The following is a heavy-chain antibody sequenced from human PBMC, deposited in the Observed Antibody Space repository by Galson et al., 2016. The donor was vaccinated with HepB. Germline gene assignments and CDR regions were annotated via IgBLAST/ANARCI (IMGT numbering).Heavy chain of an antibody. J-gene: IGHJ4*02. D-gene: IGHD2-2*01. Sequence: ETLSLTCTVYGGSISGYYWTWIRQPPGKGLEWIAEINHAGSTNYKPSLQSRVTITVYTPKNHFSLTVGSVNAADTAGYYCARGAVPAARGCGRFDYWGQGTLVIVSS. CDR1: GGSISGYY. CDR3: ARGAVPAARGCGRFDY. V-gene: IGHV4-34*01. CDR2: INHAGST.